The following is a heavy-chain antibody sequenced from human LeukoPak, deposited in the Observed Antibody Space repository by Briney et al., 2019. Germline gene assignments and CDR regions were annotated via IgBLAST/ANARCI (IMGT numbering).Heavy chain of an antibody. D-gene: IGHD1-26*01. V-gene: IGHV4-39*07. Sequence: SETLSLTCTVSGGSISSSSYYWGWIRQPPGKGLEWIGSIYYSGSTYYNPSLKSRVTISVDTSKNQFSLKLSSVTAADAAVYYCARASRGELLWGQGTLVTVSS. CDR2: IYYSGST. CDR3: ARASRGELL. J-gene: IGHJ4*02. CDR1: GGSISSSSYY.